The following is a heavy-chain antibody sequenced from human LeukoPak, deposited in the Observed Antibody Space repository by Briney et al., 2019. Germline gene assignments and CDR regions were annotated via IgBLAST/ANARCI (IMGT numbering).Heavy chain of an antibody. CDR3: ARAKGSDYVWGSFSEYFDY. CDR1: GGSIRNYY. Sequence: SETLSLTCSVSGGSIRNYYWTWIRQPPGKGLEWIGYIYYSGSTYYNPSLKSRVTISVDTSKNQFSLKLSSVTAADTAVYYCARAKGSDYVWGSFSEYFDYWGQGTLVTVSS. CDR2: IYYSGST. D-gene: IGHD3-16*01. J-gene: IGHJ4*02. V-gene: IGHV4-59*01.